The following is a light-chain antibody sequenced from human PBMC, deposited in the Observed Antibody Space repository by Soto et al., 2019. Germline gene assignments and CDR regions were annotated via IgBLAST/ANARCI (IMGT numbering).Light chain of an antibody. CDR2: AAS. V-gene: IGKV1-6*01. CDR1: QGIGND. J-gene: IGKJ4*01. Sequence: AIQMTQSPSSLSASVGDRVTITCRASQGIGNDLGWYQQKPGKAPNLLIYAASSLQSGVPSRFSGSGSGTDFTLTISSLQTEDFATYYCLQDYNYPLTFGGGTKVEIK. CDR3: LQDYNYPLT.